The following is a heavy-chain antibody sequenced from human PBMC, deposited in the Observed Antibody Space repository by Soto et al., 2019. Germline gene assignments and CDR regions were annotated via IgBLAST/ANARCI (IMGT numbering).Heavy chain of an antibody. Sequence: SQMLFLTGTSSVGYVSFGDYYWSWIRQPPGKGLEWIGYTYYSGNTNYNPSLKSRVIISVDTSKNLFSLKLTSFTAADTAVYYCARIPVDTYMIYWLDPWGQGTMVTACS. J-gene: IGHJ5*02. V-gene: IGHV4-61*08. D-gene: IGHD5-18*01. CDR1: VGYVSFGDYY. CDR3: ARIPVDTYMIYWLDP. CDR2: TYYSGNT.